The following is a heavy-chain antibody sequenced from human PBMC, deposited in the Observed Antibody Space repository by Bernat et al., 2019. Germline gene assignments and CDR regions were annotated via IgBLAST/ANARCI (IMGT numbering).Heavy chain of an antibody. Sequence: EVRLLESGGGLVQPGGSLRLSCAASGFTFSSYAMSWVRQAPGKGLEWVSAISGSGGSTYYADSVKGRFTISRDNSKNTLYLQMNSLRAEDTAVYYCAKGRGYYDILTGYYTPQWYFDYWGQGTLVTVSS. D-gene: IGHD3-9*01. CDR1: GFTFSSYA. J-gene: IGHJ4*02. CDR3: AKGRGYYDILTGYYTPQWYFDY. V-gene: IGHV3-23*01. CDR2: ISGSGGST.